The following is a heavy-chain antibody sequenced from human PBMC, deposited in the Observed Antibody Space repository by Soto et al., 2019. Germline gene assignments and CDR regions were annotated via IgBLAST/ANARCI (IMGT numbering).Heavy chain of an antibody. Sequence: QVQLQESGPGLVKPSGTLSLTCAVSGGSISSSNWWSWVRQPPGKGLEWIGEIYHSGSTNYNPSLKSRVTLSVDKSKNQSSLKLSSVTAADTAVYYCARGGVAAAAMGTLWFDPWGQGTLVTVSS. J-gene: IGHJ5*02. CDR1: GGSISSSNW. V-gene: IGHV4-4*02. CDR2: IYHSGST. CDR3: ARGGVAAAAMGTLWFDP. D-gene: IGHD6-13*01.